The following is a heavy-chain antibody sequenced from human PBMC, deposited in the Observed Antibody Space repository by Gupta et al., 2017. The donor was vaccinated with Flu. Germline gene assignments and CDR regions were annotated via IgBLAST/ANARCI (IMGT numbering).Heavy chain of an antibody. CDR1: GYSFASYW. D-gene: IGHD5-12*01. J-gene: IGHJ5*01. Sequence: EVQLVQSGAEVKKPGESLKISCKGSGYSFASYWIGWVRQMPGKGLEWVGIIYGGDSDTRYSPSFQGRVTISADEYISTAYLQWSSLQASDTAIYDCASIPGYSGYDYGWLDSWGQGTLVTVSS. V-gene: IGHV5-51*03. CDR2: IYGGDSDT. CDR3: ASIPGYSGYDYGWLDS.